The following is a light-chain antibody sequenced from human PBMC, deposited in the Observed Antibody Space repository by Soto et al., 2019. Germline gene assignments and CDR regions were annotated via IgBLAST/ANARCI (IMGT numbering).Light chain of an antibody. CDR1: QSISSY. CDR2: AAS. V-gene: IGKV1-39*01. Sequence: DIKMTQSPSSLSASVGDRVTITCRASQSISSYLNWYQQKPGKAPKLLIYAASSLQSGVPSRFSGSGSGTDFTLIISSLQPEDFATYYCQQSYSTPRTFGQGTKVEIK. CDR3: QQSYSTPRT. J-gene: IGKJ1*01.